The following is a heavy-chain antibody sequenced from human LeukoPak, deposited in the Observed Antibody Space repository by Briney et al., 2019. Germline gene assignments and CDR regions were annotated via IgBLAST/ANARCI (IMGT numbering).Heavy chain of an antibody. CDR2: ISGSGDYT. V-gene: IGHV3-23*01. Sequence: GGSLRLSYAASGFTFSGFAMSWVRRTPGKGLEWVSGISGSGDYTLYADSVKGRFTISRDNSKNTLYLEMNSLRAEDTAIYYCAKMKGHPLPKYYMDVWEQGTTVTVSS. CDR3: AKMKGHPLPKYYMDV. CDR1: GFTFSGFA. J-gene: IGHJ6*01. D-gene: IGHD1-26*01.